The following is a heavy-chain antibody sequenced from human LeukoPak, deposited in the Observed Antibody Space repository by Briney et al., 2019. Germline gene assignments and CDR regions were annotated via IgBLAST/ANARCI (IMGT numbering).Heavy chain of an antibody. J-gene: IGHJ6*02. CDR2: ISAYNGNT. V-gene: IGHV1-18*01. CDR3: AGGDYCSGGSCYGMDV. CDR1: GYTFTSYG. Sequence: ASVKVSCKASGYTFTSYGISWVRQAPGQGLEWMGWISAYNGNTNYAQKLQGRVTMTIDTSTSTAYMELRSLRSDDTAVYYCAGGDYCSGGSCYGMDVWGQGTTVTVSS. D-gene: IGHD2-15*01.